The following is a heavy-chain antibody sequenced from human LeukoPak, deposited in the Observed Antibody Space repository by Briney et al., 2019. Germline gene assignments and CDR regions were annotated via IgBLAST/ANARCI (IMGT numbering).Heavy chain of an antibody. CDR2: IYYSGST. D-gene: IGHD4-17*01. J-gene: IGHJ6*02. V-gene: IGHV4-39*01. Sequence: SETLSLTCTVSGGSISSSSYYWGWIRQPPGKGLEWIGSIYYSGSTCYNPSLKSRVTISVDTSKNQFSLKLSSVTAADTAVYYCARGPDYGDYARPDYYYYGMDVWGQGTTVTVSS. CDR3: ARGPDYGDYARPDYYYYGMDV. CDR1: GGSISSSSYY.